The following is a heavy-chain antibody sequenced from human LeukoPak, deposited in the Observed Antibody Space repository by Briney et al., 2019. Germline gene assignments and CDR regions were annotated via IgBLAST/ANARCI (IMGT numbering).Heavy chain of an antibody. CDR3: ARGAYGEPTH. V-gene: IGHV1-2*02. D-gene: IGHD4-17*01. CDR1: GYSFVDYY. CDR2: INPNSGGT. Sequence: ASVKVSCKASGYSFVDYYIHWVRQAPGQGLEWVGWINPNSGGTNYAQKFQGRVTMTGDTSISTAYMELSSLRSDDTAVFYCARGAYGEPTHWGQGALVTVSS. J-gene: IGHJ4*02.